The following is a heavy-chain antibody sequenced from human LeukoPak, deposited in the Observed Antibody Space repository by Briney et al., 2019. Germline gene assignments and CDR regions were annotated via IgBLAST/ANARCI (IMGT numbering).Heavy chain of an antibody. CDR1: GFTFSTYS. V-gene: IGHV3-21*01. CDR3: ATRIRENSSSWYDRLSWDY. Sequence: GGSLRLSCAASGFTFSTYSMNWVRQAPGKGLEWVSSISSSSSYIYYADSVKGRFTISRDNAKNSLYLQMNSLRAEDTAVYYCATRIRENSSSWYDRLSWDYWGQGTLVTVSS. J-gene: IGHJ4*02. D-gene: IGHD6-13*01. CDR2: ISSSSSYI.